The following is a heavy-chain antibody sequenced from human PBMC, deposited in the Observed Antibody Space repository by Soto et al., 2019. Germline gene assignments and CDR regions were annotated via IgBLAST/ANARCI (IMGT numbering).Heavy chain of an antibody. CDR3: ARGAYYDYVWGSYRPLDY. CDR2: IWYDGSNK. V-gene: IGHV3-33*01. Sequence: GGSLRLSCAASGFTFSSYGMHWVRQAPGKGLEWVAVIWYDGSNKYYADSVKGRFTISRDNSKNTLYLQMNSLRAEDTAVYYCARGAYYDYVWGSYRPLDYWGQGTLVTVSS. D-gene: IGHD3-16*02. CDR1: GFTFSSYG. J-gene: IGHJ4*02.